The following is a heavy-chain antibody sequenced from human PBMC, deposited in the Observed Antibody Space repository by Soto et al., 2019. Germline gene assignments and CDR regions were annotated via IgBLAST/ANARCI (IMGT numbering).Heavy chain of an antibody. V-gene: IGHV3-21*06. CDR3: ARESEDLTSNFDY. CDR1: GFTFTRYS. Sequence: XGSLKLSCAASGFTFTRYSMNWVRQAPGKGLEWVSSISSTTNYIYYGDSMKGRFTISRDNAKNSLYLEMNSLRAEDTAVYYCARESEDLTSNFDYWGQGTLVTVSS. J-gene: IGHJ4*02. CDR2: ISSTTNYI.